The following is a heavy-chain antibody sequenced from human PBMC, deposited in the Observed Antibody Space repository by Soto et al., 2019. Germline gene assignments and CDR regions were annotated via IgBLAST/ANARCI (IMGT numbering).Heavy chain of an antibody. D-gene: IGHD2-2*01. CDR1: GFTFSSYA. V-gene: IGHV3-30-3*01. CDR3: AGKPIVVVPAAPSNWFDP. Sequence: QVQLVESGGGVVQPGRSLRLSCAASGFTFSSYAMHWVRQAPGKGLEWVAVISYDGSNKYYADSVKGRFTISRDNSKNTLYLQMNSLRAEDTAVYYCAGKPIVVVPAAPSNWFDPWGPGTLVTVSS. CDR2: ISYDGSNK. J-gene: IGHJ5*02.